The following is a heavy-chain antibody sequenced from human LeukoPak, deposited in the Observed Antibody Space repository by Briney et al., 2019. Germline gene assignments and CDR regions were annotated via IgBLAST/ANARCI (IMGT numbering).Heavy chain of an antibody. J-gene: IGHJ4*02. CDR1: GSTFSSYA. CDR3: ARIPYSGYDGVGY. CDR2: ISGSGGST. Sequence: GGSLRLSCAASGSTFSSYAMSWVRQAPGKGLEWVSAISGSGGSTYYADSVKGRFTISRDNSKNTLYLQMNSLRAEDTAVYYCARIPYSGYDGVGYWGQGTLVTVSS. V-gene: IGHV3-23*01. D-gene: IGHD5-12*01.